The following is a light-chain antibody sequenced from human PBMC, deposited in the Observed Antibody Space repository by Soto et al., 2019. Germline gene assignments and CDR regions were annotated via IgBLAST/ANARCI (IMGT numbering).Light chain of an antibody. CDR3: AAWDDSLSGPV. J-gene: IGLJ2*01. Sequence: QSVLTQPPSASGAPGQRVIISCSGSSPNIGSNYVHWYQQLPGTAPKLLIYSSDQRPSGVPDRISGSKSDTSASLAISGLRFEDEADCYCAAWDDSLSGPVFGGGTKVTVL. V-gene: IGLV1-47*01. CDR1: SPNIGSNY. CDR2: SSD.